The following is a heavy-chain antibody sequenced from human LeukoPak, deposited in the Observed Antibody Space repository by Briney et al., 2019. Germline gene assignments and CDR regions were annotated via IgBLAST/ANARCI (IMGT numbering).Heavy chain of an antibody. V-gene: IGHV3-7*01. J-gene: IGHJ4*02. D-gene: IGHD3-22*01. Sequence: PGGSLRLSCAASGFTFSSYWMTWVRQAPGKGLEWVANLNQGGSQKNYVDSVKGRFTISRDNAKNTVYLQMNSLRAEDTAVYYCARERIYYDSSGYYLDYWGQGTLVTVSS. CDR1: GFTFSSYW. CDR3: ARERIYYDSSGYYLDY. CDR2: LNQGGSQK.